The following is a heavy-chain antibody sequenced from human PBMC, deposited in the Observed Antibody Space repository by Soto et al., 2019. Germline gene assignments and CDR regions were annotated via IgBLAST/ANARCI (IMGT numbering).Heavy chain of an antibody. CDR3: ARPARGAARNYYYYYYMDV. D-gene: IGHD6-6*01. Sequence: GGSLRLSCAASGFTFSSYSMNWVRQAPGKGLEWVSSISSSSSYIYYADSVKGRFTISIDNAKNSLYLQMNSLRAEDTAVYYCARPARGAARNYYYYYYMDVWGKGTMVTVSS. J-gene: IGHJ6*03. CDR1: GFTFSSYS. CDR2: ISSSSSYI. V-gene: IGHV3-21*01.